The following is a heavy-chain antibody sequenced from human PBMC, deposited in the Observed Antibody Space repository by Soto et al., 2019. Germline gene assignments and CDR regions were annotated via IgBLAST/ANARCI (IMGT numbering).Heavy chain of an antibody. V-gene: IGHV4-4*07. D-gene: IGHD6-13*01. CDR3: ARALSSAAGLYFDF. CDR2: IHTTDGT. J-gene: IGHJ4*02. CDR1: GGSISSYY. Sequence: LSLTCTVSGGSISSYYWSWIRQPAGKGMEWIGRIHTTDGTKYNPSLKSRVTMSIDTSNNQFSLKLSSLTAADTAVYYCARALSSAAGLYFDFWGQGTLVTVSS.